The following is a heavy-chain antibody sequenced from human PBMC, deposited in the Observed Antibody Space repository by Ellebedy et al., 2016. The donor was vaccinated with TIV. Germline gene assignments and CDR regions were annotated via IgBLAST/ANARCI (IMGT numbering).Heavy chain of an antibody. CDR1: GGSIGNYY. V-gene: IGHV4-59*01. Sequence: MPSETLSLTCTVSGGSIGNYYCTWIRQPPGKGLEWIGHMYYSGSSNYNPSLKSRVTMSIDTSKNQFSLKMSSVTAADTAVYYCAASESADSDYWGPGTLVTVSS. CDR3: AASESADSDY. CDR2: MYYSGSS. J-gene: IGHJ4*02. D-gene: IGHD2-2*01.